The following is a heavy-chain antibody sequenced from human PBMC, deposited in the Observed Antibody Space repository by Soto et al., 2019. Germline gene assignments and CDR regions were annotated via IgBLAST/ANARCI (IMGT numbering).Heavy chain of an antibody. V-gene: IGHV3-23*01. J-gene: IGHJ3*01. CDR1: VFTFSSYA. CDR3: ARENYGDVFDV. CDR2: ISGSGGYT. Sequence: GGSLRLSCSASVFTFSSYAMGWVRQAPGKGLEWVSAISGSGGYTYYADSVKGRFTISRDNAWSSLYLQMNSLRDDDTAVYYCARENYGDVFDVWGQGRLVTV. D-gene: IGHD4-17*01.